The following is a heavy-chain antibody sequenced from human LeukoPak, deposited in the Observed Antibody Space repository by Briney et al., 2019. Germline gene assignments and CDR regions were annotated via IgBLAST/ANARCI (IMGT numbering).Heavy chain of an antibody. V-gene: IGHV3-7*01. J-gene: IGHJ4*02. CDR1: GFTFSTFW. CDR3: ARGGGTRTH. D-gene: IGHD2-15*01. CDR2: IKQDGSEQ. Sequence: PGGSLRLSCAASGFTFSTFWMSWVRQAPGKGLEWVANIKQDGSEQNYVDSVKGRFTISRDNARNSVYLQMNSVTAEDTAVYYCARGGGTRTHWGRGVLVTVSS.